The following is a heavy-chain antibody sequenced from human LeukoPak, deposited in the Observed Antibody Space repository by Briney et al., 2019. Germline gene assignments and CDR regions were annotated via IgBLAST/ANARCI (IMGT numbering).Heavy chain of an antibody. CDR3: ARALPHRRLMDTTMEQHWFDP. J-gene: IGHJ5*02. CDR2: IIPIFGTA. D-gene: IGHD5-18*01. V-gene: IGHV1-69*05. CDR1: GGTFSSYA. Sequence: SVKVSCKASGGTFSSYAISWVRQAPGQGLEWMGGIIPIFGTANYAQKFQGRVTMTRDMSTSTVYMELSSLRSEDTAMYYCARALPHRRLMDTTMEQHWFDPWGQGTLVTVSS.